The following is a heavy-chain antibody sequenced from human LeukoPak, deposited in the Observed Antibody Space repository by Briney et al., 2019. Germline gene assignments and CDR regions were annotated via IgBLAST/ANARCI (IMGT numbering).Heavy chain of an antibody. CDR3: ARGITRDTAMVTPWFDP. D-gene: IGHD5-18*01. Sequence: GGSLRLSCAASGFTVSNNYMSWVRQAPGKGLEWVAVIWYDGSNEYYADSVKGRFTISRDNSKNTLYLQMNSLRAEDTAVYYCARGITRDTAMVTPWFDPWGQGTLVTVSS. CDR2: IWYDGSNE. J-gene: IGHJ5*02. CDR1: GFTVSNNY. V-gene: IGHV3-33*08.